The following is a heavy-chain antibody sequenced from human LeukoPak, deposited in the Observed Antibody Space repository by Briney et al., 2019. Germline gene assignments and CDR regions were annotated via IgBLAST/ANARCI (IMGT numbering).Heavy chain of an antibody. V-gene: IGHV5-51*01. D-gene: IGHD1-1*01. Sequence: GESLKISCKGSGYSFTNYWIAWVRQLPGKGLEWMGIIYPGDSDTRYSPSFQGQVTISADKSISTAYLQWSSLKASDTAIYYCATKGERRPFDYWGQGTLVTVSS. J-gene: IGHJ4*02. CDR3: ATKGERRPFDY. CDR2: IYPGDSDT. CDR1: GYSFTNYW.